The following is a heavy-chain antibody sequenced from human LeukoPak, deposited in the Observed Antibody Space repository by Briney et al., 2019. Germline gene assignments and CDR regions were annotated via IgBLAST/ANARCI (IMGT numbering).Heavy chain of an antibody. CDR3: APHYDFWSGYYDGY. J-gene: IGHJ4*02. D-gene: IGHD3-3*01. CDR1: GFTFSSYS. Sequence: GGSLRLSCAASGFTFSSYSMNWVRQAPGKGPEWVSSISSSSSYIYYADSVKGRFTISRDNAKNSLYLQMNSLRAEDTAVYYCAPHYDFWSGYYDGYWGQGTLVTVSS. V-gene: IGHV3-21*01. CDR2: ISSSSSYI.